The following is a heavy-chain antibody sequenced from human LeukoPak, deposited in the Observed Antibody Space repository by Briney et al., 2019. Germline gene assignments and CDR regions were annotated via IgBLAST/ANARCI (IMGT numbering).Heavy chain of an antibody. D-gene: IGHD3-10*01. V-gene: IGHV3-21*01. J-gene: IGHJ3*02. CDR3: AKDGRQRKTYSYGSGSANAFDI. Sequence: PGGSLRLSCAASGFTFSSYSMNWVRQAPGKGLEWVSSISSSSSYIYYADSVKGRFTISRDNSKNTLYLQMNSLRAEDTAVYYCAKDGRQRKTYSYGSGSANAFDIWGQGTMVTVSS. CDR2: ISSSSSYI. CDR1: GFTFSSYS.